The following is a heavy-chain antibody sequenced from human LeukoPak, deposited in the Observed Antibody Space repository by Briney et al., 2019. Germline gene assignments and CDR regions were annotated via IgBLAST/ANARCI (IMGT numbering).Heavy chain of an antibody. CDR1: GFTFGSYW. CDR3: TRDHGYGGRFDFDY. J-gene: IGHJ4*02. CDR2: IHSDGTTT. Sequence: GGSLRLSCAASGFTFGSYWMHWVRQPPGKGLVWVSRIHSDGTTTSYADSVKGRFTISRDNAKNTLYLQMNSLRAEDTAVYYCTRDHGYGGRFDFDYWGQGTLVTVSS. D-gene: IGHD4-23*01. V-gene: IGHV3-74*01.